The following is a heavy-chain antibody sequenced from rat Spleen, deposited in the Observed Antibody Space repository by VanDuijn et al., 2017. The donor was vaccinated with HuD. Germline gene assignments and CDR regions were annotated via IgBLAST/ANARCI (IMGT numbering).Heavy chain of an antibody. CDR3: AREYTTDYYYCRLVMDA. CDR1: GFTFNYYW. D-gene: IGHD1-6*01. V-gene: IGHV5-31*01. Sequence: EVQLVESGGGLVQPGRSLKLSCVTSGFTFNYYWMTWIRQAPGKGLEWVASITNASGGTHYPDSVKGRFTISRDVAKSTLYLQMSKLGSEDTAIYYCAREYTTDYYYCRLVMDAWGQGASVTVSS. J-gene: IGHJ4*01. CDR2: ITNASGGT.